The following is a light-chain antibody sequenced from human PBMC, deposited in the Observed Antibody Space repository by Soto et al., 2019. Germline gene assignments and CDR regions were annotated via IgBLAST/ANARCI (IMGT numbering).Light chain of an antibody. Sequence: QSVLTQPASVSGSPGQSITISCTGTSSDVGGYNYVPWYQHHPGNAPKLMIYDVSNRPSGVSNRFSGSKSGNTASLTISGLQAEDEADYYCTSYTGSSTLVVFGTGTKVTVL. CDR2: DVS. J-gene: IGLJ1*01. CDR3: TSYTGSSTLVV. CDR1: SSDVGGYNY. V-gene: IGLV2-14*03.